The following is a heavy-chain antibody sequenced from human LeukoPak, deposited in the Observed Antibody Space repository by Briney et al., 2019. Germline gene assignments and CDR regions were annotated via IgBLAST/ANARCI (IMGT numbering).Heavy chain of an antibody. CDR1: GFTFSSYG. D-gene: IGHD1-26*01. J-gene: IGHJ1*01. Sequence: PGGSLRLSCAASGFTFSSYGMHWVRQAPGKGLEWVAVISYDGSNKYYADSVKGRFTISRDNSKNTLYLQMNSLRAEDTAVYYCAREGGLIVGATGDAEYFQHWGQGTLVTVSS. CDR3: AREGGLIVGATGDAEYFQH. CDR2: ISYDGSNK. V-gene: IGHV3-30*03.